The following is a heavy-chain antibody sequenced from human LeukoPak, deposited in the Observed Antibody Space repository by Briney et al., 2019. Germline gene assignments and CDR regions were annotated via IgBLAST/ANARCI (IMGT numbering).Heavy chain of an antibody. CDR1: GFTFSSYG. Sequence: PGGSLRLSCAASGFTFSSYGMSWVRQAPGKGLEWVSAISGSGGSTYYADSVKGRFTISRDNSKNTLYLQMNSLRAEDTAVYYCAKRLSGYSYGGPNYFDYWGQGTLATVSS. J-gene: IGHJ4*02. CDR3: AKRLSGYSYGGPNYFDY. D-gene: IGHD5-18*01. V-gene: IGHV3-23*01. CDR2: ISGSGGST.